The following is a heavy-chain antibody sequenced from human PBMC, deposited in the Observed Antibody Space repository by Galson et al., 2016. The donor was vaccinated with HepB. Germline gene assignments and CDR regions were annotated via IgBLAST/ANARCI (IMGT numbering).Heavy chain of an antibody. Sequence: SGAEVKQPGESLKISCKGSGYPFTTYRIGWVRQTPGKGLEWMGLIYPGGSDTRYSPSFQGHVTISDDTSITTIYLEWSSLRASDTAIYYCARWNGDADYWGQGTPVTVSS. D-gene: IGHD4-17*01. V-gene: IGHV5-51*01. J-gene: IGHJ4*02. CDR2: IYPGGSDT. CDR1: GYPFTTYR. CDR3: ARWNGDADY.